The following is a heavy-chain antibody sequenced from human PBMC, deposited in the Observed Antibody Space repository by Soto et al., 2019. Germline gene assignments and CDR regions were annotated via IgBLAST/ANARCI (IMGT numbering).Heavy chain of an antibody. D-gene: IGHD4-4*01. J-gene: IGHJ3*02. V-gene: IGHV3-73*01. CDR1: GFTFSGSA. Sequence: GGSLRLSCAAAGFTFSGSAMHWVRRASGKGLEWVGRIRSKANSYATAYAASVKGRFTISRDDSKNTAYLQMNSLNTEDTAVYSCTRATKNNYKDFDIWGKGTMVTV. CDR2: IRSKANSYAT. CDR3: TRATKNNYKDFDI.